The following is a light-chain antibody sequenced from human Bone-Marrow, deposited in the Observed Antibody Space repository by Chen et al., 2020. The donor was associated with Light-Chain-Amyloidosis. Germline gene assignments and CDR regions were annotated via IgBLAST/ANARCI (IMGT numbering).Light chain of an antibody. CDR1: RGSIATNY. CDR2: EDD. Sequence: NFMLTQPHSVSESPGNTATISCSRSRGSIATNYVQWYQQRPGSSPTTVIYEDDQRPSGVPDRFSGSIDRSSNSASLTISGLKTEDEADYYCQSYQGSSQGVFGGGTKLTVL. CDR3: QSYQGSSQGV. V-gene: IGLV6-57*01. J-gene: IGLJ3*02.